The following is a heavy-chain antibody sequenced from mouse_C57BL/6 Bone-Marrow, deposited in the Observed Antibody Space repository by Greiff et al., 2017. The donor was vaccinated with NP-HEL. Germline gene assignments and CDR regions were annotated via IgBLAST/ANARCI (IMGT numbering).Heavy chain of an antibody. Sequence: DVQLQQSGAELVRPGASVKLSCTASGFNIKDDYMHWVKQRPEQGLEWIGWIDPENGDTEYASKFQGKATITADTSSNTAYLQLSSLTSEDTAVYYCTTYDGNYEFAYWGQGTLVTVSA. J-gene: IGHJ3*01. CDR3: TTYDGNYEFAY. CDR2: IDPENGDT. D-gene: IGHD2-1*01. V-gene: IGHV14-4*01. CDR1: GFNIKDDY.